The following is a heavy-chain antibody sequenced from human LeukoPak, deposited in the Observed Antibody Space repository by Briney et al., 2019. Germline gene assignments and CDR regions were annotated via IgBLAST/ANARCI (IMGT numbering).Heavy chain of an antibody. D-gene: IGHD5-12*01. CDR3: GGSGSGFDDRGSFDY. J-gene: IGHJ4*02. CDR2: IYYSGST. CDR1: GGSISSYY. V-gene: IGHV4-59*01. Sequence: SETLSLTCTVSGGSISSYYWSWIRQPPGKGLEWIGYIYYSGSTNYNPSLKSRVTISVDTSKNQFSLKLSSVTAADTAVYYCGGSGSGFDDRGSFDYWGQGTPVNVSP.